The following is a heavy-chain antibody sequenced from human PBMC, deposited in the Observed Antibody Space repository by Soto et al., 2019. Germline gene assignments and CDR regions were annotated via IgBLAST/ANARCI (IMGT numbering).Heavy chain of an antibody. CDR3: ARVGQLEGMN. CDR1: GGSISSYY. D-gene: IGHD6-6*01. CDR2: IYYSGST. V-gene: IGHV4-59*01. J-gene: IGHJ4*02. Sequence: PSETLSLTCTVSGGSISSYYWSWIRQPPGKGLEWIGYIYYSGSTNYNPSLKSRVTISVDTSKNQFSLKLSSVTAADPAVYYCARVGQLEGMNWGQGTLVTVSS.